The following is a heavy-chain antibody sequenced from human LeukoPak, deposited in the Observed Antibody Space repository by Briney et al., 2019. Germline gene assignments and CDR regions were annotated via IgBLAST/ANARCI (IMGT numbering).Heavy chain of an antibody. D-gene: IGHD2-2*01. CDR3: AKSLGCGSISCHCPYNF. J-gene: IGHJ4*02. CDR2: ISGSGGRT. CDR1: GFTFSSYA. Sequence: PGGSLRLSCAASGFTFSSYAMSWVRQAPGKGLEWVSSISGSGGRTSYADSVKGQFTISRDNSKNTLYLQMHSLRAEDTAVYYCAKSLGCGSISCHCPYNFWGQGTLVTASS. V-gene: IGHV3-23*01.